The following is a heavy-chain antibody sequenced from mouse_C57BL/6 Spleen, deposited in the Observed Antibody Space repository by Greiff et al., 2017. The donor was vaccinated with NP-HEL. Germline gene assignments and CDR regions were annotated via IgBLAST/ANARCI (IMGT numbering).Heavy chain of an antibody. CDR2: INPNNGGT. CDR1: GYTFTDYY. V-gene: IGHV1-26*01. CDR3: ARIHYDYDGPSDY. D-gene: IGHD2-4*01. J-gene: IGHJ2*01. Sequence: VQLQQSGPELVKPGASVKISCKASGYTFTDYYMNWVKQSHGKSLEWIGDINPNNGGTSYNQKFKGKATLTVDKSSSTAYMELRSLTSEDSAVYYGARIHYDYDGPSDYWGQGTTLTVSS.